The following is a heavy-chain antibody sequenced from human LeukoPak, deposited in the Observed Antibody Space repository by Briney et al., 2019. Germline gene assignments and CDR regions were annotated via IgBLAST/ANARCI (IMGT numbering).Heavy chain of an antibody. D-gene: IGHD1-26*01. CDR1: GFTFSSYG. V-gene: IGHV3-21*01. Sequence: GGSLRLSCAASGFTFSSYGMSWVRQAPGKGLEWVSSISSSSSYIYYADSVKGRFTISRDNAKNSLYLQMNSLRAEDTAVYYCARVRAGELANAFDIWGQGTMVTVSS. CDR3: ARVRAGELANAFDI. CDR2: ISSSSSYI. J-gene: IGHJ3*02.